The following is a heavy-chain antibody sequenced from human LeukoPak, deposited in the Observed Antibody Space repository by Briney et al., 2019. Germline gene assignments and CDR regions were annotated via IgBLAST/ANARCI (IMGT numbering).Heavy chain of an antibody. J-gene: IGHJ3*02. CDR3: ARHRSGPNAFDI. CDR2: IYHSGST. V-gene: IGHV4-38-2*01. Sequence: SETLSLTCAVSGYSISSGYYWGWIRQPPGKGLEWVGSIYHSGSTYYSPSLKSRVTISVDTSKNQFSLKLSSVTAADTAVYYCARHRSGPNAFDIWGQGTMVTVSS. D-gene: IGHD3-3*01. CDR1: GYSISSGYY.